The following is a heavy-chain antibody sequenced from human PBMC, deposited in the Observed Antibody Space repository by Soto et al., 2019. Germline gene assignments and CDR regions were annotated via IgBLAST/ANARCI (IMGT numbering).Heavy chain of an antibody. J-gene: IGHJ4*02. CDR3: ARENVLVVAATQGPFDG. CDR2: IYDSGTT. V-gene: IGHV4-30-4*01. CDR1: GGSISSGDYY. D-gene: IGHD2-15*01. Sequence: SETLSLTCTVSGGSISSGDYYWTWIRQPPGKGLEWIRYIYDSGTTYHSPSLKSRASMSVDTSKNQFSLKLSSVTAADTAVYYCARENVLVVAATQGPFDGWGQGTLVTVSS.